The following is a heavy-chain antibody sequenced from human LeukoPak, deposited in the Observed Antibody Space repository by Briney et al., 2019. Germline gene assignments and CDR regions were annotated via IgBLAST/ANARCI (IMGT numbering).Heavy chain of an antibody. CDR3: ASGIAARRYFDY. CDR2: ISSSSSYI. V-gene: IGHV3-21*01. J-gene: IGHJ4*02. D-gene: IGHD6-6*01. Sequence: GGSLRLSCAASGFTFSSYSMNWVRQAPGKGLEWVSSISSSSSYIYYADSVKGRFTISRDNAKNSLYLQMNSLRAEDTAVYYCASGIAARRYFDYWGQGTLVTVSS. CDR1: GFTFSSYS.